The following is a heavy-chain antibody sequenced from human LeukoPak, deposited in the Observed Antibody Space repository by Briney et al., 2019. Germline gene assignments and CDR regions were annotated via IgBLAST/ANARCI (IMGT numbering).Heavy chain of an antibody. J-gene: IGHJ3*02. CDR1: GFTFSSYD. CDR3: ARGHSSSWEAFDI. D-gene: IGHD6-13*01. Sequence: GGSLRLSCAASGFTFSSYDMHWVRQDTGKGLEWVSGIGIAGDTYYPGSVKGRFTISRENAKSSLYLQMNNLRAGDTAVYYCARGHSSSWEAFDIWGQGTMVTVSS. CDR2: IGIAGDT. V-gene: IGHV3-13*04.